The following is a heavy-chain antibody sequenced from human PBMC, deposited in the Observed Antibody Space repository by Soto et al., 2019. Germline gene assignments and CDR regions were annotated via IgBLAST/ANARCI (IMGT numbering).Heavy chain of an antibody. CDR2: INHSGST. CDR3: ASEGRYSYGTFFDY. J-gene: IGHJ4*02. CDR1: GGSFSGYY. D-gene: IGHD5-18*01. Sequence: SETLSLTCAVYGGSFSGYYWSWIRQPPGKGLEWIGEINHSGSTNYNPSLKSRVTISVDTSKNQFSLKLSSVTAADTAVYYCASEGRYSYGTFFDYWGQGTLVTVSS. V-gene: IGHV4-34*01.